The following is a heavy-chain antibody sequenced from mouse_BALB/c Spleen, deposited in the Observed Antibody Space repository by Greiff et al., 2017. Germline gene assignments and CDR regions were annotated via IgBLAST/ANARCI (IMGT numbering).Heavy chain of an antibody. CDR2: IYPGNVNT. CDR1: GYTFTSYY. CDR3: ATSTMITSYAMDY. J-gene: IGHJ4*01. V-gene: IGHV1S56*01. D-gene: IGHD2-4*01. Sequence: VQLQQSGPELVKPGASVRISCKASGYTFTSYYIHWVKQRPGQGLEWIGWIYPGNVNTKYNEKFKGKATLTADKSSSTAYMQLSSLTSEDSAVYFCATSTMITSYAMDYWGQGTSVTVSS.